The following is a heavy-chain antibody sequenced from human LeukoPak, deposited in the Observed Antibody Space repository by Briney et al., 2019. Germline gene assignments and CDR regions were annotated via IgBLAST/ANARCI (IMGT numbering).Heavy chain of an antibody. CDR2: IIPIFGTA. CDR1: GGTFSSYA. J-gene: IGHJ4*02. Sequence: VKVSCKASGGTFSSYAISWVRQAPAQGLEWMGGIIPIFGTANYAQKFQGRVTITTDESTSTAYMELSSLRSEDTAVYYCARGYSSSWYSPDYWGQGTLVTVSS. CDR3: ARGYSSSWYSPDY. V-gene: IGHV1-69*13. D-gene: IGHD6-13*01.